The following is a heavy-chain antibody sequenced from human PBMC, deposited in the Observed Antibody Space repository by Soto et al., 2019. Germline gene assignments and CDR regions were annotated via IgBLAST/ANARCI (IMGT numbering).Heavy chain of an antibody. Sequence: QVQLVESGGGVVQPGRSLRLSCAASGFTFSSYPMHWVRQAPGKGLEWVAFISYDESNKYYADSVKGRFTISRDNSKNTLYLQMNSLRAEDTAVYYCARVRGSSWYEGAFNIWGQWTMVTVSS. CDR2: ISYDESNK. D-gene: IGHD6-13*01. J-gene: IGHJ3*02. V-gene: IGHV3-30-3*01. CDR3: ARVRGSSWYEGAFNI. CDR1: GFTFSSYP.